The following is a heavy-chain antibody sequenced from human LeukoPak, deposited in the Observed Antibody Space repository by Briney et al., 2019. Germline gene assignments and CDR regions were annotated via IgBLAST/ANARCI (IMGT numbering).Heavy chain of an antibody. CDR1: GFTFSSYA. J-gene: IGHJ4*02. V-gene: IGHV3-53*01. CDR2: NYSGGST. Sequence: GGSLRLSCAASGFTFSSYAVSWVRQASGKALECVSVNYSGGSTYYADSVKGRFTISRDNSKNTLYHQMNSLRAEDTAVYYCARSDYYGSGSYSADYWGQGTLVTVSS. CDR3: ARSDYYGSGSYSADY. D-gene: IGHD3-10*01.